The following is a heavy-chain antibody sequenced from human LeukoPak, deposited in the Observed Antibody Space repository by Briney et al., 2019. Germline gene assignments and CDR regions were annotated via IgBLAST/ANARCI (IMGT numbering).Heavy chain of an antibody. J-gene: IGHJ6*03. V-gene: IGHV3-23*01. CDR3: AKLTSRNYYDSSGYYPYYYYYYYMDV. Sequence: PGGSLRLSRAASGFTFSSYAMSWVRQAPGKGLEWVSAISGSGGSTYYADSVKGRFTISRDNSKNTLYLQMNSLRAEDTAVYYCAKLTSRNYYDSSGYYPYYYYYYYMDVWGKGTTVTVSS. CDR2: ISGSGGST. CDR1: GFTFSSYA. D-gene: IGHD3-22*01.